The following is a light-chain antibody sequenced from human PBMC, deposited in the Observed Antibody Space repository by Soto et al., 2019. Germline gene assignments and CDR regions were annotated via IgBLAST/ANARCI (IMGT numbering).Light chain of an antibody. CDR2: GNN. J-gene: IGLJ1*01. CDR3: QSYDSSLSGYV. Sequence: QLVLTQPPSVSGAPGQRVTISCTGSSANIGAAYNVDWYQQLPGTAPKLLIDGNNNRPSGVPARFSGSKSGTSASLAIAGLQAEDEGDYYCQSYDSSLSGYVLGTGTKLTVL. V-gene: IGLV1-40*01. CDR1: SANIGAAYN.